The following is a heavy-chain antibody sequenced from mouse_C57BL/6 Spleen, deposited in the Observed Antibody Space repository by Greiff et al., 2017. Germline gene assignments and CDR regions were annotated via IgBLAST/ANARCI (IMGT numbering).Heavy chain of an antibody. CDR1: GYTFTSYW. V-gene: IGHV1-55*01. CDR2: IYPGSGST. CDR3: ARRSGALYAMDY. J-gene: IGHJ4*01. D-gene: IGHD3-2*02. Sequence: VQLQQSGAELVKPGASVKMSCKASGYTFTSYWITWVKQRPGQGLEWIGDIYPGSGSTNYNEKFKSKATLTVDTSSSTAYMQLSSLTSEDSAVYCCARRSGALYAMDYWGQGTSVTVSS.